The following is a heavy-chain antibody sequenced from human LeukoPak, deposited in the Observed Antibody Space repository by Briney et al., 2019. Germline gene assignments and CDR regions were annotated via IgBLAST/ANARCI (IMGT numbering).Heavy chain of an antibody. CDR3: ARAADYYASGIFY. V-gene: IGHV3-74*01. CDR1: GFTFSNYW. CDR2: INTDGSTT. D-gene: IGHD3-10*01. Sequence: GGSLRFSCVASGFTFSNYWMHWVRQAPGKGLVWVSRINTDGSTTTYADSVKGRFTISRDNAKNTLYLQMNSLRAEETAVYFCARAADYYASGIFYWGQGTLVTVSS. J-gene: IGHJ4*02.